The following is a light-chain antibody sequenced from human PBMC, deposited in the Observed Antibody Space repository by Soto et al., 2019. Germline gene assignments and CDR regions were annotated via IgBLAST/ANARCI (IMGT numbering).Light chain of an antibody. J-gene: IGKJ5*01. CDR2: DAS. V-gene: IGKV3-11*01. CDR3: QQRSSWPRIT. CDR1: QSVRSY. Sequence: ETLMTQSPATLSVSPGERATLSCRASQSVRSYLAWYQQKPGQAPRLLIYDASNRAPGIPARFSGSGSGTDFTLTISSLEPDDFAVYYCQQRSSWPRITFGQGTRLEIK.